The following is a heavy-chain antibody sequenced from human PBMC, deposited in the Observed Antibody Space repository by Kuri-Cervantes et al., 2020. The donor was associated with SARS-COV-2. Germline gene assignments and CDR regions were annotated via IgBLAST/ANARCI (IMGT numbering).Heavy chain of an antibody. J-gene: IGHJ4*02. CDR3: ARGETELGIAVAGRGGLGFDY. CDR1: GFTFSSYS. Sequence: GGSLRLSCAASGFTFSSYSMNWVRQAPGKGLEWVSYISSSGSTIYYADSVKGRFTISRDNAKNSLYLQMNSLRAEDTAVYYCARGETELGIAVAGRGGLGFDYWGQGTLVTVSS. V-gene: IGHV3-48*04. CDR2: ISSSGSTI. D-gene: IGHD6-19*01.